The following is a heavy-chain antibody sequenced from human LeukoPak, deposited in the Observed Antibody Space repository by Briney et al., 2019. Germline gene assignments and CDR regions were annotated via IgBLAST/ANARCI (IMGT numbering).Heavy chain of an antibody. V-gene: IGHV4-59*08. CDR3: ARLRYDFWTGYYVDY. CDR1: GGSIGTYY. D-gene: IGHD3-3*01. CDR2: IYYSGSA. J-gene: IGHJ4*02. Sequence: SETLSLTCTVSGGSIGTYYWSWIRQPPGKGLEWIGYIYYSGSANYNPSLKSRVTISVDTSKNQFSLNLRSVTAADTAVYYCARLRYDFWTGYYVDYWGQGTLVTVSS.